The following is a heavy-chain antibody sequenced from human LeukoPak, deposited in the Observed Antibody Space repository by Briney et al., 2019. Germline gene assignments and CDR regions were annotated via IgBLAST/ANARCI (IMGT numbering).Heavy chain of an antibody. CDR2: IYTSGST. CDR3: ARDGYSSGYYFDY. J-gene: IGHJ4*02. Sequence: SETLSLTCTVSGGSISSGPYYWSWIRQPAGKGLEWIGRIYTSGSTNYNPSLKSRVTMSVDTSKNQFSLKLSSVTAADTAVYYCARDGYSSGYYFDYWGQGTLVTVSS. D-gene: IGHD3-22*01. CDR1: GGSISSGPYY. V-gene: IGHV4-61*02.